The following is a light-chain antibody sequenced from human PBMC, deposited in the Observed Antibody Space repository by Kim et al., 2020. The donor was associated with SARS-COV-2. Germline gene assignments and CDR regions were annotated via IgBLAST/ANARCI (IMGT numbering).Light chain of an antibody. Sequence: SSELTQDPAVSVALGQTVRITCQGDSLRSYYATWYHQKPGQAPIVVLYGKNNRPSGIPYRFSGSSSGNTASFTITWTQAGDEADYYCTSRCSHYNVVFGG. CDR2: GKN. CDR3: TSRCSHYNVV. V-gene: IGLV3-19*01. J-gene: IGLJ2*01. CDR1: SLRSYY.